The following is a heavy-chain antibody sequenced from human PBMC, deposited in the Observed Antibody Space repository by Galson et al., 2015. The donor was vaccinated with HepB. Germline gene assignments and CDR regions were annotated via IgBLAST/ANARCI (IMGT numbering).Heavy chain of an antibody. V-gene: IGHV3-11*05. CDR3: ARDGASGYDWEPGLDY. CDR1: GFTFSSYW. J-gene: IGHJ4*02. D-gene: IGHD5-12*01. Sequence: SLRLSCAASGFTFSSYWMSWIRQAPGKGLEWVSYISSSSSYTNYADSVKGRFTISRDNAKNSLYLQMNSLRAEDTAVYYCARDGASGYDWEPGLDYWGQGTLVTVSS. CDR2: ISSSSSYT.